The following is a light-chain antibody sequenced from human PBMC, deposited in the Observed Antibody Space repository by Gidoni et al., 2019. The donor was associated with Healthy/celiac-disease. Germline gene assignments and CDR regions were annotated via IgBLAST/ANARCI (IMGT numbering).Light chain of an antibody. CDR3: QQYYSTPFT. CDR1: QSVLYSSNNKNY. Sequence: DIVMTQSPDSLAVSLGERATINCKSSQSVLYSSNNKNYLAWYQQKPGQPPKLLIYGASTRESGVPDRVSGSGSGTDFTLTISSLQAEDVAVYYCQQYYSTPFTFGPGTKVDIK. V-gene: IGKV4-1*01. CDR2: GAS. J-gene: IGKJ3*01.